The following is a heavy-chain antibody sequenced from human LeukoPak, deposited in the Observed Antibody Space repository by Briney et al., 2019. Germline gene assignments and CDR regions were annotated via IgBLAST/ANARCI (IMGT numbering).Heavy chain of an antibody. J-gene: IGHJ6*02. CDR1: GFAFSDYY. V-gene: IGHV3-11*01. CDR2: ISNSGSTV. Sequence: GGSLRLSCAASGFAFSDYYMTWLRQAPGKGLEWLSYISNSGSTVFYADSVKGRFTVSRDNAKRSLYLQIESLRDDDTAVYHCALGTINKDFYFGMDVWGQGTTVTVSS. D-gene: IGHD2-8*01. CDR3: ALGTINKDFYFGMDV.